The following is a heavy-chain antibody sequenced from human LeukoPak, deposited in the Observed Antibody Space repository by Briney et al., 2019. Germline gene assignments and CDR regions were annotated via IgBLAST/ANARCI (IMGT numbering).Heavy chain of an antibody. V-gene: IGHV4-59*01. J-gene: IGHJ4*02. Sequence: PSETLSLTCTASGGSIRGYYSSWIRQPPRKGLEWIGYIYYSGSTNYNPSLKSRVTISVDTYKNQFSLRLSSVTAADTAVYYCARDTVRGDADYWGQGTLVTVS. CDR3: ARDTVRGDADY. CDR1: GGSIRGYY. D-gene: IGHD3-10*01. CDR2: IYYSGST.